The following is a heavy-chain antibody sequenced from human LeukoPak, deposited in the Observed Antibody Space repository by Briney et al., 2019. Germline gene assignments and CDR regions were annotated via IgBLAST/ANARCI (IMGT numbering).Heavy chain of an antibody. CDR1: GYTFTSYY. CDR2: INPSGGST. V-gene: IGHV1-46*03. J-gene: IGHJ4*02. CDR3: ARDANTMVRGVINAWIY. D-gene: IGHD3-10*01. Sequence: GASVKVSCKASGYTFTSYYMHWVRQAPGQGLEWMGIINPSGGSTSYAQKFQGRVTMTRDTSTSTVYMELSSLRSEDTAVYYCARDANTMVRGVINAWIYWGQGTLVTVSS.